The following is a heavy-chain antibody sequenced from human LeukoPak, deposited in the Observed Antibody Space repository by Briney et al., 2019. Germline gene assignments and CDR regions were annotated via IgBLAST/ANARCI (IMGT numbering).Heavy chain of an antibody. D-gene: IGHD3-22*01. J-gene: IGHJ4*01. CDR1: GGSISSGDYY. Sequence: SQTLSLTCTVSGGSISSGDYYWSWIRQPPGKGLEWIGYIYYSGSTYYNPSLKSRVTISVDTSKNQFSLKLSSVTAADTAVYYCARWPYDSSGYYLRYFDYWGQGTLVTVSS. V-gene: IGHV4-30-4*01. CDR2: IYYSGST. CDR3: ARWPYDSSGYYLRYFDY.